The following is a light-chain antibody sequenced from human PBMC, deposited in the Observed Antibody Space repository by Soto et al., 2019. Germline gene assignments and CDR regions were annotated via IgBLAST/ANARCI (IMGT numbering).Light chain of an antibody. CDR3: QQRTNWPL. J-gene: IGKJ1*01. V-gene: IGKV3D-20*02. CDR2: SAS. Sequence: EILFAQSPGTLSLSTGEGGTLSCRASQSVSNNYLAWYQPKPGQAPRLLIYSASNTATGIPARLSARGSGTDFTLPIRSLEPEDFAVSYCQQRTNWPLFGQGTQVDIK. CDR1: QSVSNNY.